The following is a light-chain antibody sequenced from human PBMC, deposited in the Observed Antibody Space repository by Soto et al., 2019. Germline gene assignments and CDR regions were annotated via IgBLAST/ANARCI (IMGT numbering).Light chain of an antibody. CDR3: CSYAGSSTPLI. CDR2: EVS. J-gene: IGLJ1*01. Sequence: QSALPQPASVSGSPGQSITMSCTGTRSDVGSYNLVSWYQQHPGKAPKLMIYEVSKRPSGVSNRFSGSKSGNTASLTISGLQAEDEADYYCCSYAGSSTPLIFGTGTMVTVL. CDR1: RSDVGSYNL. V-gene: IGLV2-23*02.